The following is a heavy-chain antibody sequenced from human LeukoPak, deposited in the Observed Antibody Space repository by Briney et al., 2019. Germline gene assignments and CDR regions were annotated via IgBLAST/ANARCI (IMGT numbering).Heavy chain of an antibody. J-gene: IGHJ4*02. V-gene: IGHV3-21*01. D-gene: IGHD1-26*01. CDR1: GFTFSAYS. CDR3: ACHPSGTDYGFDY. CDR2: ISSSSTYI. Sequence: PGGSLRLSCAASGFTFSAYSMNWVRQAPGKGLKWVSSISSSSTYIYYADSVKGRFTISRDDAKNSLFLQMSSLRAEDTAVYYCACHPSGTDYGFDYWGQGTLVTVSS.